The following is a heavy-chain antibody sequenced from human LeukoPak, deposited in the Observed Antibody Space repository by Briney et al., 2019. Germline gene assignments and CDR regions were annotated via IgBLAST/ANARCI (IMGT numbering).Heavy chain of an antibody. Sequence: SVKVSCKASGGTFRSYAISWVRQAPGQGLEWMGRIIPILGIANYAQKFQGRVTITADKSTSTAYMELSSLRSEDTAVYYCARDRQDSSSWYSDYWGQGTLVTVSS. D-gene: IGHD6-13*01. V-gene: IGHV1-69*04. CDR3: ARDRQDSSSWYSDY. J-gene: IGHJ4*02. CDR2: IIPILGIA. CDR1: GGTFRSYA.